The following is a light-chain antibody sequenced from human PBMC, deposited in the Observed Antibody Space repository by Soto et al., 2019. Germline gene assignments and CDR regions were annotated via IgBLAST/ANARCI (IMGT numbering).Light chain of an antibody. CDR2: GAS. J-gene: IGKJ2*01. CDR3: QQYGGSPYT. CDR1: QSVSSSY. V-gene: IGKV3-20*01. Sequence: EXXLTQSPGTLSLSPGERATLSCRASQSVSSSYLAWYQQKPGQAPRLLSYGASSRATGIPDRFSGSGSGTDFTLTISRLEPEDFAVYYCQQYGGSPYTFGQGTKLEIK.